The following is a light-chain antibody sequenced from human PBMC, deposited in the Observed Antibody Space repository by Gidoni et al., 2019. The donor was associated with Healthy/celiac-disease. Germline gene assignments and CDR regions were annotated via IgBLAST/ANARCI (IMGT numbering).Light chain of an antibody. Sequence: EIVLTQSPGTLSWSPGERATLSCRSSQSVSSSYLAWYQQKPGQAPRLLIYGASSRATGIPDRFSGSGSGTDFTLTISRLEPEDFAVYYCQQYGSSLETFGQGTKVEIK. CDR1: QSVSSSY. CDR3: QQYGSSLET. V-gene: IGKV3-20*01. CDR2: GAS. J-gene: IGKJ1*01.